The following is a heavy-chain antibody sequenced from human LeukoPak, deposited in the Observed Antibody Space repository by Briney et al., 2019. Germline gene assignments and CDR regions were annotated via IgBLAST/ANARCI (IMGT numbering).Heavy chain of an antibody. Sequence: ASVKVSCKASGYTFTGYYMHWVRQAPGQGLEWMGWINPNSGGTNYARKFQGRVTMTRDTSISTAYMELSRLRSDDTAVYYCARARAIAAHPYFDYWGQGTLVTVSS. J-gene: IGHJ4*02. CDR1: GYTFTGYY. CDR3: ARARAIAAHPYFDY. CDR2: INPNSGGT. D-gene: IGHD6-6*01. V-gene: IGHV1-2*02.